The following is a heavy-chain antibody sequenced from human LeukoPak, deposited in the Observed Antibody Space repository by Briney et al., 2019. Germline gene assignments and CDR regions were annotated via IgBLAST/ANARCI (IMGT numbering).Heavy chain of an antibody. D-gene: IGHD3-10*01. V-gene: IGHV4-59*01. CDR2: IYYAGST. J-gene: IGHJ5*02. CDR3: ARGRARDGSLPWFDA. CDR1: GGSIDSYY. Sequence: NPSETLSLTCSVSGGSIDSYYWTWLRQSPGRGQEWIGYIYYAGSTNYSPSLKSRVSISVDTSNNQFSLQLRPVTAADTAIYYCARGRARDGSLPWFDAWGQGTLVTVSS.